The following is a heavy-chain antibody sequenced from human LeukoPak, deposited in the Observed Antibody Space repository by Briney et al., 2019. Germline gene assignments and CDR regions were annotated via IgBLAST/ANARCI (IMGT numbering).Heavy chain of an antibody. CDR1: GYTFTSYD. J-gene: IGHJ6*03. V-gene: IGHV1-8*01. CDR3: ARGVGTTIGYYYYYMDV. CDR2: MNPNSGNT. Sequence: ASVKVSCKASGYTFTSYDINWVRQATGQGLEWMGWMNPNSGNTGYAQKFQGRVTMTRNTSISTAYMELSSLRSADTAVYYCARGVGTTIGYYYYYMDVWGKGTTVTVPS. D-gene: IGHD1-26*01.